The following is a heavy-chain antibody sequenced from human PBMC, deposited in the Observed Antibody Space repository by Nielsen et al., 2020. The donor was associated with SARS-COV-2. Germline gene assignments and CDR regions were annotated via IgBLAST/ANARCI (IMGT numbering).Heavy chain of an antibody. V-gene: IGHV3-9*01. CDR1: GFTFDDYA. J-gene: IGHJ4*02. CDR2: ISWNSGSI. D-gene: IGHD5-24*01. CDR3: AKVELGY. Sequence: SLKISCAASGFTFDDYAMHWVRQAPGKGLEWVSGISWNSGSIGYADSVKGRFTISRDNAKNSLYLQMNSLRAEDTALYYRAKVELGYWGQGTLVTVSS.